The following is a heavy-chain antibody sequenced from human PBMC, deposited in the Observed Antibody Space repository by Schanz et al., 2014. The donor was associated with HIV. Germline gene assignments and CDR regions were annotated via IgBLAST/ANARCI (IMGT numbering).Heavy chain of an antibody. D-gene: IGHD3-22*01. CDR3: AKDRNHYDSRYRGKGNYYYYYGMDV. V-gene: IGHV3-30*18. CDR2: ISYDGSNK. Sequence: QVQLVESGGGVVQPGRSLRLSCVASGFNFNSYGIHWVRQAPGKGLEWVAVISYDGSNKKYADSVKGRFTISRDNSKNTLYLQMKSLRPEDTAVYYCAKDRNHYDSRYRGKGNYYYYYGMDVWGQGTTVTVSS. J-gene: IGHJ6*02. CDR1: GFNFNSYG.